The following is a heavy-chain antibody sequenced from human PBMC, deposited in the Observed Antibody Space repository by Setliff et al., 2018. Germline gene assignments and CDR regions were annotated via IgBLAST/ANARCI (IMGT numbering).Heavy chain of an antibody. CDR2: IGHTGSI. CDR3: ARDLGHGGDSDY. Sequence: SETLSLTCTVSGYSISSGYIWGWIRQPPGKGLEWVGNIGHTGSINYNPSLKRRLTISRDTSKNQVSLKLNAVTATDTAVYYCARDLGHGGDSDYWGQGSRVTVSS. J-gene: IGHJ4*02. D-gene: IGHD2-21*02. V-gene: IGHV4-38-2*02. CDR1: GYSISSGYI.